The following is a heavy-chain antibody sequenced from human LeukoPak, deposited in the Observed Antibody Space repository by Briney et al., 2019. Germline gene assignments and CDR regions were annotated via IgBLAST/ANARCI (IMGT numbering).Heavy chain of an antibody. CDR1: GGSFSGYY. J-gene: IGHJ5*02. CDR3: ARDSREHGPPTRTYGFDP. CDR2: IYYSGST. V-gene: IGHV4-59*01. Sequence: PSETLSLTCAVYGGSFSGYYWSWIRQPPGKGLEWIGYIYYSGSTNYNPSLKSRVTISVDTSKNQFSLKLSSVTAADTAVYYCARDSREHGPPTRTYGFDPWGQGTLVTVSS. D-gene: IGHD1/OR15-1a*01.